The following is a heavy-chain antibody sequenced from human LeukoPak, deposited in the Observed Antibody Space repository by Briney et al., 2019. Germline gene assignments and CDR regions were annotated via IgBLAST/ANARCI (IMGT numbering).Heavy chain of an antibody. J-gene: IGHJ1*01. CDR2: IFWDDNK. V-gene: IGHV2-5*02. CDR3: ANRLPACTYFQD. Sequence: SGPTLVKPTQTLTLTCTFSGFSLSTRGVGVGWIRQPPGKALEWLALIFWDDNKRYSPSLKSRLTITKDTSKNQVVLTMTNMDPVDTATYFCANRLPACTYFQDWGQGTLVIVSS. D-gene: IGHD6-13*01. CDR1: GFSLSTRGVG.